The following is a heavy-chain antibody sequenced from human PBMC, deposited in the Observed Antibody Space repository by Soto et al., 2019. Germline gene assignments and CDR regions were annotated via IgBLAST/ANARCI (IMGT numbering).Heavy chain of an antibody. D-gene: IGHD4-17*01. Sequence: TLSLTCAVSGGSISSGGYYWVWIRHHPGKGLEWIGYIYYSGSTYYNPSLKSRVTISVDTSKNQFSLKLSSVTAADTAVYYCARDYYDYGSSPGAFDIWGQGTMVTVS. V-gene: IGHV4-31*11. CDR2: IYYSGST. CDR1: GGSISSGGYY. J-gene: IGHJ3*02. CDR3: ARDYYDYGSSPGAFDI.